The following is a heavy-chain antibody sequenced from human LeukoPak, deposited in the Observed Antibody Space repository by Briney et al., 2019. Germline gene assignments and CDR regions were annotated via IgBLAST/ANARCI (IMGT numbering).Heavy chain of an antibody. J-gene: IGHJ4*02. V-gene: IGHV4-34*01. D-gene: IGHD2-15*01. CDR3: ARGRCSGGSCYRPLPFDY. CDR2: TNHSGST. Sequence: SETLSLTCAVYGGSFSGYYWSWIRQPPGRGLEWIGETNHSGSTNYNPSLKSRVTISVDTSKNQFSLKLSSVTAADTAVYYCARGRCSGGSCYRPLPFDYWGQGTLVTVSS. CDR1: GGSFSGYY.